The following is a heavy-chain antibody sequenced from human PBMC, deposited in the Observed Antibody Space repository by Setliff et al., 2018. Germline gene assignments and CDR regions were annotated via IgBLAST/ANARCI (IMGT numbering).Heavy chain of an antibody. CDR3: AREQWLDPPGYYYMDV. Sequence: PGESLKISCTGSGYSFTTYWISWVRQMPGKGPEWMGRIDPTDSYTNYNPSFQGRITISADKSVNTVYVQWSSLTAADMAVYYCAREQWLDPPGYYYMDVWAKGTTVTVSS. V-gene: IGHV5-10-1*01. D-gene: IGHD6-19*01. CDR2: IDPTDSYT. CDR1: GYSFTTYW. J-gene: IGHJ6*03.